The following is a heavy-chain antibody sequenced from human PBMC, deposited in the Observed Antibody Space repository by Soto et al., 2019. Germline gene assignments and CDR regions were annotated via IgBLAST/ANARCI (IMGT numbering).Heavy chain of an antibody. CDR1: GFTFSSYW. CDR3: ARNIDGVDY. J-gene: IGHJ4*02. Sequence: EVQLVESGGGLVQPGGSLRLSCTASGFTFSSYWMHWVRQVPGRGLMWVSRISTDGSSTHYADSVKGRFTTSRDNAKNTLYLQLNRLRAEDSAVYYCARNIDGVDYWGQGALVTVSS. CDR2: ISTDGSST. V-gene: IGHV3-74*01.